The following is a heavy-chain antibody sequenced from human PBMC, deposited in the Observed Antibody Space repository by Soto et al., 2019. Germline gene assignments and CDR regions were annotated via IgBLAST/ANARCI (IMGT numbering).Heavy chain of an antibody. J-gene: IGHJ6*03. Sequence: ASVKVSCKASGYTFTSYGISWVRQAPGQGLEWMGWISAYNGNTNYAQKLQGRVTMTTDTSTSTAYMELRSLRSDDTAVYYCARGXHDPRDYYYYYMDVWGKGTTVTVSS. D-gene: IGHD3-3*01. CDR3: ARGXHDPRDYYYYYMDV. CDR2: ISAYNGNT. V-gene: IGHV1-18*01. CDR1: GYTFTSYG.